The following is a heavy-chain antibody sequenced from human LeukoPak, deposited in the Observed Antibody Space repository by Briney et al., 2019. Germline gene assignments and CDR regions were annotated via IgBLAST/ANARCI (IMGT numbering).Heavy chain of an antibody. Sequence: QPGGSLRSSGPAPGFPFIALTRNGVPRAEGRGREWFSSIPTSGSAIYYADSVRGRFTISRDNAKNSLYLHMNTLRDEDTAVYYCARNYYDSSGYYYHDYWGQGTLVTVSS. D-gene: IGHD3-22*01. CDR2: IPTSGSAI. CDR1: GFPFIALT. J-gene: IGHJ4*02. V-gene: IGHV3-48*02. CDR3: ARNYYDSSGYYYHDY.